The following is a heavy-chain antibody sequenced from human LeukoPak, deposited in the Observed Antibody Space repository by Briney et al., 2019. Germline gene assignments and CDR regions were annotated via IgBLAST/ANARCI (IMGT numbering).Heavy chain of an antibody. CDR3: ATSGAVTFFDY. D-gene: IGHD4-17*01. V-gene: IGHV1-46*01. Sequence: ASVKVSCKASGYTFTSYYMHLVRKAPGQGLEWMGIINPSGGSTSYAQKFQGRVTMTRDTSTSTVYMELSSLRSEDTAVYYCATSGAVTFFDYWGQGTLVTVSS. J-gene: IGHJ4*02. CDR1: GYTFTSYY. CDR2: INPSGGST.